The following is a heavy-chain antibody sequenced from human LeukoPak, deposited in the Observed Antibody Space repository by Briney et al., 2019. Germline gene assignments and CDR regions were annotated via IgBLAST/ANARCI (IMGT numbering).Heavy chain of an antibody. D-gene: IGHD1-26*01. CDR2: IKQDGSEK. V-gene: IGHV3-7*01. J-gene: IGHJ6*02. CDR1: GFTFSSYW. CDR3: ARGSYYYYYYGMDV. Sequence: GGSLRLSCADSGFTFSSYWMSWVRQAPGRGLEWVANIKQDGSEKYDVDSVKGRFTVSRDNAKNSLFLQMNSLRAEDTAVYYCARGSYYYYYYGMDVWGQGTTVTVSS.